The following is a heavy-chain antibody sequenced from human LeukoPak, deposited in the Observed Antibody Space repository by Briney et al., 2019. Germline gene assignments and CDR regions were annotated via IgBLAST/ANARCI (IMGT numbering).Heavy chain of an antibody. CDR1: GGSISSYY. CDR2: IYYSGST. J-gene: IGHJ3*02. V-gene: IGHV4-59*01. Sequence: SETLSLTCTVSGGSISSYYWSWIRQPPGKGLEWVGDIYYSGSTNYNPSLKSRVTISVDTSKNQFSLKLSSVTAADTAVYYCARVGSSWYHDAFDIWGQGTMVTVSS. CDR3: ARVGSSWYHDAFDI. D-gene: IGHD6-13*01.